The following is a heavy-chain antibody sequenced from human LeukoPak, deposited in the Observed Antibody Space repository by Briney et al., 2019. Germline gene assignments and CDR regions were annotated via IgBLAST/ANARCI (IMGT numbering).Heavy chain of an antibody. CDR1: GFTFSTFA. V-gene: IGHV3-23*01. CDR3: AKAPDSSGFPSYFDS. Sequence: GGSLRLSCAVSGFTFSTFAMNWVRQAPGKGLEWASSLSDSAVSSYYADSVKGRFTISRDNSKNTLYPQMNSLRAEDTATYYCAKAPDSSGFPSYFDSWGQGTLVAVSS. J-gene: IGHJ4*02. D-gene: IGHD3-22*01. CDR2: LSDSAVSS.